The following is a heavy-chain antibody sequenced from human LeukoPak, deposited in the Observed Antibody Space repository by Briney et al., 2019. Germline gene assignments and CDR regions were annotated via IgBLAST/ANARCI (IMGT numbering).Heavy chain of an antibody. CDR3: TTKSNYDSSTYYRD. V-gene: IGHV3-73*01. J-gene: IGHJ1*01. CDR2: IRSKANSYAT. Sequence: GSLRLSCAASGFTFSGSAMHWVRRASGKGLEWVGRIRSKANSYATAYAASVKGRFTISRDDSKNTAYLQMNSLKTEDTAVYYCTTKSNYDSSTYYRDWGQGSWSPSPQ. CDR1: GFTFSGSA. D-gene: IGHD3-22*01.